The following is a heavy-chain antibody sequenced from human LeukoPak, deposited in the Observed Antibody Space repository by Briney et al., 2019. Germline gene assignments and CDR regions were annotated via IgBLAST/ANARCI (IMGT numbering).Heavy chain of an antibody. Sequence: GGSLRLSCAASGFNFSASAIHWVRQASGKGLEWVGRIRSKTHNYATTYTTSLKGRFTISRDDSKNTTYLQMSSLKTDDTAVYYCTRRSITSTGTDDYWGQGTLVTVSS. V-gene: IGHV3-73*01. CDR1: GFNFSASA. CDR2: IRSKTHNYAT. J-gene: IGHJ4*02. D-gene: IGHD1/OR15-1a*01. CDR3: TRRSITSTGTDDY.